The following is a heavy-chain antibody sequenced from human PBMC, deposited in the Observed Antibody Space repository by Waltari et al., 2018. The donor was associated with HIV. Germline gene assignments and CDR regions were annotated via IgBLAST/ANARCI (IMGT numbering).Heavy chain of an antibody. CDR3: AREGYYYGAGTYAPPRYYGMDV. CDR2: ISPYDGNT. Sequence: QARLVQSGAEVKKPRASVKAARKTSGYTLTLYGTSCVRQAPGQGLEWLGWISPYDGNTYYAQDLKGRVTLTADSSRTAYMELRSLRSDDTAVYFWAREGYYYGAGTYAPPRYYGMDVWGQGTTVTVSS. CDR1: GYTLTLYG. D-gene: IGHD3-10*01. V-gene: IGHV1-18*01. J-gene: IGHJ6*02.